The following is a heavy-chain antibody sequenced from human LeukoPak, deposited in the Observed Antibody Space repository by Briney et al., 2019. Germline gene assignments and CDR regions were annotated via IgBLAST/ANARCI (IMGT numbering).Heavy chain of an antibody. CDR2: IYTSGTA. V-gene: IGHV4-4*07. CDR1: GGSIGPYY. Sequence: SETLSLTCIVSGGSIGPYYWSWIRQAAGKGPEWIGRIYTSGTADYNPALKGRVTISVDTSKNQFSLKLSSVTAADTAVYYCARHLDYYGSGIYEYWGQGTLVTVSS. D-gene: IGHD3-10*01. J-gene: IGHJ4*02. CDR3: ARHLDYYGSGIYEY.